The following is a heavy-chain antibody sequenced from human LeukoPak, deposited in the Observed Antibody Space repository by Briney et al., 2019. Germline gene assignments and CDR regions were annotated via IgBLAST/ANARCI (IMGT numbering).Heavy chain of an antibody. CDR3: ARGGIVGAIPYDY. V-gene: IGHV1-2*02. Sequence: SSVKVSFRASGYTFTGYYMHWVRQAPGQGLEWVGWINPNSGGTNYAQKFQGRVTMTRDTSISTAYMELSRLKSDDTAVYYCARGGIVGAIPYDYWGQGTLVTVSS. J-gene: IGHJ4*02. CDR1: GYTFTGYY. D-gene: IGHD1-26*01. CDR2: INPNSGGT.